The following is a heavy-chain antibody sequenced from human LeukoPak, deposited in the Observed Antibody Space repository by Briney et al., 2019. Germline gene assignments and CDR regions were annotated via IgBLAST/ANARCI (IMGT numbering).Heavy chain of an antibody. CDR1: GFTFSSYS. CDR2: ISSSSSYI. CDR3: AGYSGFDDGGDY. Sequence: GGSLRLSCAASGFTFSSYSMNWVRQAPGKGLEWVSSISSSSSYIYYADSVKGRFTIARDNSKNTLYLQMDSLRAEDTAVYYCAGYSGFDDGGDYWGQGTLVTVSS. D-gene: IGHD5-12*01. J-gene: IGHJ4*02. V-gene: IGHV3-21*01.